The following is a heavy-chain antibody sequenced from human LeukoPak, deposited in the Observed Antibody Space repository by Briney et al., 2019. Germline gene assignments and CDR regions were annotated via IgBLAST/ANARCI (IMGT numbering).Heavy chain of an antibody. CDR2: ISANNGNR. CDR3: ARQGYGGHSRGAADY. J-gene: IGHJ4*02. V-gene: IGHV1-18*01. Sequence: ASVKVSCKHSGYTFTNYGNRWVRQAPGQGLEWVGWISANNGNRNYALKLQDRVSMTTDTSTSTVYMELRSLRSDDTAVYYCARQGYGGHSRGAADYWGQGTLVTVSS. CDR1: GYTFTNYG. D-gene: IGHD4-23*01.